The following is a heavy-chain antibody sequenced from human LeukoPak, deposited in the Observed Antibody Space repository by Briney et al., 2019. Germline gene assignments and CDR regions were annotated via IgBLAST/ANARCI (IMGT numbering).Heavy chain of an antibody. Sequence: GGSLRLSCAASGFTFSNAWMSWVRQAPGKGLEWVSAISGSGGSTYYADSVKGRFTISRDNSKNTLYLQMNSLRAEDTAVYYCARDSEYSSGWYVDYWGQGTLVTVSS. V-gene: IGHV3-23*01. CDR1: GFTFSNAW. D-gene: IGHD6-19*01. CDR2: ISGSGGST. CDR3: ARDSEYSSGWYVDY. J-gene: IGHJ4*02.